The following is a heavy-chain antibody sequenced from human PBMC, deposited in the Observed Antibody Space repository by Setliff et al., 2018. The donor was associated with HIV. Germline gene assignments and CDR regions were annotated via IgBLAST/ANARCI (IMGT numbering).Heavy chain of an antibody. D-gene: IGHD3-22*01. V-gene: IGHV4-38-2*02. CDR1: GYSISSGYY. J-gene: IGHJ4*02. CDR3: ARDRLTYYFDY. Sequence: SETLSLTCGVSGYSISSGYYWGWIRQPPGKGLEWIGSIYHNGITNYNPSLKSRVTMSVDTSKNQFSLKLSSVTAADTAVYYCARDRLTYYFDYWGQGILVTVSS. CDR2: IYHNGIT.